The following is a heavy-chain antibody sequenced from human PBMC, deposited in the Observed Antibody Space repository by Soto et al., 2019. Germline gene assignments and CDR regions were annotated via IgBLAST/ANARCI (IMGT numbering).Heavy chain of an antibody. Sequence: PSETLSLTCSVSGYSINRGYYWGWIRQAPGKGLEWIGSIYHRGATYYAPSLKARAAISLDTSNNHFTLRLTSVTVADTAIYYWARYQYDSSGHGHEHWGQGALVTVSS. V-gene: IGHV4-38-2*01. J-gene: IGHJ1*01. CDR1: GYSINRGYY. CDR2: IYHRGAT. D-gene: IGHD3-22*01. CDR3: ARYQYDSSGHGHEH.